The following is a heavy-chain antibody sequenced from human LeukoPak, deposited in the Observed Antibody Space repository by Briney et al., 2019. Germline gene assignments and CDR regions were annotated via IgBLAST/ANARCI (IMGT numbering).Heavy chain of an antibody. CDR3: ARDRTYYDFWSGYSHFDY. J-gene: IGHJ4*02. Sequence: ASVKVSCKASGGTFSSYAISWVRQAPGQGLEWMGRIIPILGIANYAQKFQGRVTITADKSTSTAYMELSSLRSEDTAVYYCARDRTYYDFWSGYSHFDYWGQGTLVTVSS. CDR1: GGTFSSYA. D-gene: IGHD3-3*01. V-gene: IGHV1-69*04. CDR2: IIPILGIA.